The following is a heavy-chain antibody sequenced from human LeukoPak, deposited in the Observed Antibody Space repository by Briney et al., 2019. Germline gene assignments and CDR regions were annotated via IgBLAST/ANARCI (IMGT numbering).Heavy chain of an antibody. D-gene: IGHD6-6*01. J-gene: IGHJ4*02. CDR3: AREHRSSKYFDS. CDR1: GGSIAVNHYY. Sequence: SETLSLTCSVSGGSIAVNHYYWGWIRQPPGKGLEWIGSGLYTGNTYSNPSLRSRVAISVDTSKNEFSLKMNSVTAADTAVYYCAREHRSSKYFDSWGQGALMIVSS. V-gene: IGHV4-39*02. CDR2: GLYTGNT.